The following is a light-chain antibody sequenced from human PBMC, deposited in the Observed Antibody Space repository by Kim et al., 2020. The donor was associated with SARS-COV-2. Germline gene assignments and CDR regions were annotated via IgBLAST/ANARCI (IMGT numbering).Light chain of an antibody. CDR1: QSISSH. Sequence: LSLAPGERLTHSRWASQSISSHLAWYQQRPGQAPTLLIHGASTRATGIPARCSCSGSGTDFSLTNSSLQPEDFGIYYCKQYNNWYIFGQGTKLEI. V-gene: IGKV3-15*01. J-gene: IGKJ2*01. CDR2: GAS. CDR3: KQYNNWYI.